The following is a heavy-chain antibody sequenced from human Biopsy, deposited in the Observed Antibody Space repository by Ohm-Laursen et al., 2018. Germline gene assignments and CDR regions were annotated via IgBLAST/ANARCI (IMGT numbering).Heavy chain of an antibody. CDR1: GFTVINND. V-gene: IGHV3-66*01. CDR3: VRASIFGVATSGFYYYGMDV. D-gene: IGHD3-3*01. Sequence: GSLRLSCAAPGFTVINNDISWVRQAPGKGLEWASFISSSGVQYHADSVKGRFTISRDNSKNTLYLQMNSLRAEDTAVYYCVRASIFGVATSGFYYYGMDVWGQGTTVTVSS. CDR2: ISSSGVQ. J-gene: IGHJ6*02.